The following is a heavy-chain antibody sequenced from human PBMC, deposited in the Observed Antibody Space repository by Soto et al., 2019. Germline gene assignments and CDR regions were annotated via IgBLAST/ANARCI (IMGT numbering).Heavy chain of an antibody. CDR1: GFSLSTNGMG. Sequence: QITVKESGLTLVKPTETLTLTCTFSGFSLSTNGMGVGWIRQPPGKALEWLALIYWDDDKRYSPSLRSRLTITKDTSKNQVDLTMTNMDPVDTVTYYCARLTRGVYYLDRLWEKFDYWGQGTLVTVSS. J-gene: IGHJ4*02. V-gene: IGHV2-5*02. CDR3: ARLTRGVYYLDRLWEKFDY. D-gene: IGHD2-21*02. CDR2: IYWDDDK.